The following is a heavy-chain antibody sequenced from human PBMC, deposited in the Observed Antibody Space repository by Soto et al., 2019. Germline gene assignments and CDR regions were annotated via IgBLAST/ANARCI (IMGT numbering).Heavy chain of an antibody. CDR1: GGSISSGGYS. D-gene: IGHD6-6*01. CDR2: IYHSGST. CDR3: AGGIAARPLGY. Sequence: QLPLQESGSGLVKPSQTLSLTCAVSGGSISSGGYSWSWIRQPPGKGLEWIGYIYHSGSTYYNPSLKRRVTISVDRSKNQFSLKLSSVTAADTAVYYCAGGIAARPLGYWGQGTLVTVSS. J-gene: IGHJ4*02. V-gene: IGHV4-30-2*01.